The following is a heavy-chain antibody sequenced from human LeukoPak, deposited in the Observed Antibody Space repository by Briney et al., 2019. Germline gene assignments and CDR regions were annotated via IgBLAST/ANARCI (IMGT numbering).Heavy chain of an antibody. D-gene: IGHD3-10*02. CDR1: GFTVSSNY. V-gene: IGHV3-53*01. CDR2: IYSGGST. J-gene: IGHJ3*02. CDR3: ARAHYYAGGAFDI. Sequence: GGSLRLSCAASGFTVSSNYMSWVRQAPGKGLEWVSVIYSGGSTYYADSVKGRFTISRDNSKNTLYLQMNSLRAEDTAVYYCARAHYYAGGAFDIWGQGTMVTVSS.